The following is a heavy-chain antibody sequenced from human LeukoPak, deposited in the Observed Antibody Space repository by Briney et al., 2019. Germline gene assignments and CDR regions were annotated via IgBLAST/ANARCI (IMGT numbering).Heavy chain of an antibody. Sequence: ASVKVSCKASGYTFTSYGISWVRQAPGQGLEWMGWISAYNGNTNYAQKLQGRVTMTTDTSTSTAYMELRSLRSDDTAVYYCARDIGRYYDFWSGYLAPYYYGMDVWGQGTTVTVSS. CDR1: GYTFTSYG. CDR2: ISAYNGNT. V-gene: IGHV1-18*01. J-gene: IGHJ6*02. D-gene: IGHD3-3*01. CDR3: ARDIGRYYDFWSGYLAPYYYGMDV.